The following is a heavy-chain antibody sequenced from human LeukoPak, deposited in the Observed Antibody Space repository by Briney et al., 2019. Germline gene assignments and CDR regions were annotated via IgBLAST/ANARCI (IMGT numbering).Heavy chain of an antibody. D-gene: IGHD7-27*01. J-gene: IGHJ4*02. V-gene: IGHV3-43D*03. CDR2: SSWIGGST. Sequence: PGGSLRLSCAISGFTFDDFALHWFRQVPGKGLEWVSFSSWIGGSTDYVDSVKGRFTISRDNSKDSLYLQMNSVRAEDTALYYCVRSRAASLGYFDYWGQGTLVTVSS. CDR3: VRSRAASLGYFDY. CDR1: GFTFDDFA.